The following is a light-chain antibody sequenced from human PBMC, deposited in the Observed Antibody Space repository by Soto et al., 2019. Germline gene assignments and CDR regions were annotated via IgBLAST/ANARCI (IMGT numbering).Light chain of an antibody. J-gene: IGKJ2*01. Sequence: EVVMTQSPATLSVSPGERATLSCRASQSVGRNLAWYQQQPGQAPRVLIYDESTRATGIPARFSGSGSGTEFTLTISSLQSEDFALYYCQDYNKWLPMYTFVQGT. CDR3: QDYNKWLPMYT. CDR1: QSVGRN. CDR2: DES. V-gene: IGKV3-15*01.